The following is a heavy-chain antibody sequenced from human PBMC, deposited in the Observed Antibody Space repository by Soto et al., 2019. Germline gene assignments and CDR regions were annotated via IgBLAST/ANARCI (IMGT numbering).Heavy chain of an antibody. V-gene: IGHV2-5*01. D-gene: IGHD1-26*01. CDR3: AHRYGGNYYRWYFDS. J-gene: IGHJ4*02. CDR2: ISWKDEK. Sequence: QITLKESGPTLVKPTQTLTVTCTFSGFSLSTSGAGVGWIRQSPGKAPEWLALISWKDEKRYNPGLKSRLTITKDTSKNQVVPTMTDLDPVDTATYFCAHRYGGNYYRWYFDSWGQGTLVTVSS. CDR1: GFSLSTSGAG.